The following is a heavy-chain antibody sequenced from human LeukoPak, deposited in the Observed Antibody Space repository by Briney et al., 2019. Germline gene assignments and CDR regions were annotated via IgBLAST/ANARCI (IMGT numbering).Heavy chain of an antibody. D-gene: IGHD3-10*01. CDR3: ARDLFAYGSGTPY. J-gene: IGHJ4*02. V-gene: IGHV3-21*01. CDR2: ISSSGSFI. CDR1: GFTFSTYS. Sequence: PGGSLRLSCEASGFTFSTYSMSWVRQAPGMGLEWVSSISSSGSFIYYPDSVKGRFSISRDNAKNSLYLQMNSVRAEDTAVYYCARDLFAYGSGTPYWGQGTLVTVSS.